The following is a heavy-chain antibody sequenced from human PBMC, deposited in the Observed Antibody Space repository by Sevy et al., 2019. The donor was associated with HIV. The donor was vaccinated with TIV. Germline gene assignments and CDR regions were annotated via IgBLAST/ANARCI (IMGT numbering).Heavy chain of an antibody. Sequence: GESLKISCAASGFTSSNYGMTWVRQAPGKGPEWVSGISGSGSSTYYSDSVKGRFTISRDNSKNTLYLQMNSLRAEDTAVYYCAKDTGSWFSIDYWGQGTLVTVSS. CDR3: AKDTGSWFSIDY. CDR2: ISGSGSST. D-gene: IGHD6-13*01. J-gene: IGHJ4*02. V-gene: IGHV3-23*01. CDR1: GFTSSNYG.